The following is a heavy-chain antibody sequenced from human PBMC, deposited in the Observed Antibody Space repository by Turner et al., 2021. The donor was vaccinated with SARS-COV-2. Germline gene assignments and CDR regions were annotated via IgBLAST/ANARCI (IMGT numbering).Heavy chain of an antibody. CDR3: ARELRFNGFDS. Sequence: QVQLQESGPGRVKPSETLSLTGTASGGAISRDFWSWIRQPPGKGLEWIGYIYYRGRINSNPCLKSRVTMSVDTSKYQYSLKLSSVTAADTAVYYCARELRFNGFDSWGQGTLVTVSS. D-gene: IGHD3-3*01. CDR1: GGAISRDF. V-gene: IGHV4-59*01. CDR2: IYYRGRI. J-gene: IGHJ5*01.